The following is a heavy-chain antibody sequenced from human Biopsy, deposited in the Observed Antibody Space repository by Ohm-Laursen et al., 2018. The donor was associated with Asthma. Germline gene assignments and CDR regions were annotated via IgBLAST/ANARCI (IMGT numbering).Heavy chain of an antibody. CDR1: GGSMSSSSYY. CDR2: ISYTGSA. V-gene: IGHV4-39*01. Sequence: SETLSLTCTVSGGSMSSSSYYWGWIRQPPGKGLEWMGRISYTGSAYHNPPIKSRVTISVDTSKTHFSLKLSSVTAADTAVYYCARHWDWGSFFDYWGQGTPVTVSS. CDR3: ARHWDWGSFFDY. D-gene: IGHD7-27*01. J-gene: IGHJ4*02.